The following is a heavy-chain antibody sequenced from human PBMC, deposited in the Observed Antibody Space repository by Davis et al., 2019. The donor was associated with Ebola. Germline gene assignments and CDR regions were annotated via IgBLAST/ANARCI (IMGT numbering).Heavy chain of an antibody. CDR2: ISYDGSNK. D-gene: IGHD6-19*01. CDR3: ARLAVAGIPA. Sequence: PGGSLRLSCAASGFTFSSYAMHWVRQAPGKGLEWVAVISYDGSNKYYADSVKGRFTISRDNSKNTLYLQMNSLRAEDTAVYYCARLAVAGIPAWGQGTLVTVSS. CDR1: GFTFSSYA. V-gene: IGHV3-30-3*01. J-gene: IGHJ5*02.